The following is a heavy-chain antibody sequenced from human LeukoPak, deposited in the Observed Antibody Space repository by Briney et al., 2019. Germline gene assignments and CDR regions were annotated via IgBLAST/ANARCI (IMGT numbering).Heavy chain of an antibody. D-gene: IGHD1-26*01. CDR3: ARRSVAGATTGYYYDS. J-gene: IGHJ4*02. Sequence: GGSLRLSCAASGFTFSSYSMNWVRQAPGKGLNGSSSFSSSSSYIYYADSVKGRFTISRDNAKNSLYLQMSSLRVDDTAFYYCARRSVAGATTGYYYDSWGQGTLVTVSS. V-gene: IGHV3-21*04. CDR2: FSSSSSYI. CDR1: GFTFSSYS.